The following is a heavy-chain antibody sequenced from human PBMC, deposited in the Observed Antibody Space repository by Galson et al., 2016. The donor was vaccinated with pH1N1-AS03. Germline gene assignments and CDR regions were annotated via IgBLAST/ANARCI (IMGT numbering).Heavy chain of an antibody. Sequence: QSGAEVKKPGESLKISCKGSGSSFTNYWIGWVRQMPGKGLEWMGITYPGDSCTRYSPSFQGQVTISSDKSIPTAYLQWSNLKASDTAMYYCARHRLSVTHSFSTRGIDVWGKGTTVTVSS. V-gene: IGHV5-51*01. J-gene: IGHJ6*04. CDR1: GSSFTNYW. CDR3: ARHRLSVTHSFSTRGIDV. D-gene: IGHD5/OR15-5a*01. CDR2: TYPGDSCT.